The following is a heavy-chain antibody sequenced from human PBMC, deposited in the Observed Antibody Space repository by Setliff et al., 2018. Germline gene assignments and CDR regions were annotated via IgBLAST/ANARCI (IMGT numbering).Heavy chain of an antibody. CDR2: IIPIFGTT. Sequence: SVKVSCKASGGTFKNYGISWVRQAPGQGLEWMGGIIPIFGTTNYAQKFQGRATIITDVSTSTAYMELSSLRSEDTAVYYCAREGVDSRSSTDYRYYMDVWGKGTTVTVSS. CDR1: GGTFKNYG. D-gene: IGHD6-6*01. V-gene: IGHV1-69*05. J-gene: IGHJ6*03. CDR3: AREGVDSRSSTDYRYYMDV.